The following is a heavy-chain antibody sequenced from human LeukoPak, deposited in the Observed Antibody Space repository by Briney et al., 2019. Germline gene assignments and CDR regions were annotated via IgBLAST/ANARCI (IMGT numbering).Heavy chain of an antibody. J-gene: IGHJ6*03. D-gene: IGHD6-19*01. CDR1: GFTFDDYG. CDR3: ARGGYSSGWSDTYYFYTDV. V-gene: IGHV3-20*04. CDR2: INWNGSST. Sequence: GGPLRLFCAASGFTFDDYGMTWARQAPGKGLEWVSGINWNGSSTAYADSVKGRFTMSRDNAKHSLYLQMNGLRGDDTALYYCARGGYSSGWSDTYYFYTDVWGKGTTVTVSS.